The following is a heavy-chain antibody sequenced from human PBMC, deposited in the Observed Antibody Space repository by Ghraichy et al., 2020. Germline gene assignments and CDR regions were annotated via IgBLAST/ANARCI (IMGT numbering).Heavy chain of an antibody. Sequence: SQTLSLTCAISGDSVSSNSAAWNWIRQSPSRGLEWLGRTYYRSKWYNDYAVSVKSRITINPDTSKNQFSLQLNSVTPEDTAVYYCARDLSRNWGYYYYGMDVWGQGTTVTVSS. J-gene: IGHJ6*02. CDR3: ARDLSRNWGYYYYGMDV. V-gene: IGHV6-1*01. D-gene: IGHD7-27*01. CDR2: TYYRSKWYN. CDR1: GDSVSSNSAA.